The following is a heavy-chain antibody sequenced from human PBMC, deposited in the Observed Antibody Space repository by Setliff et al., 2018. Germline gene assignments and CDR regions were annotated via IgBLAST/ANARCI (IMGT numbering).Heavy chain of an antibody. D-gene: IGHD3-22*01. CDR2: IKQDGSEK. CDR1: GFTFSRYW. Sequence: GGSLRLSCAASGFTFSRYWMSWVRQAPGKGLEWVANIKQDGSEKYYVDSVKGRFTISRDNAKNSLYLQMNSLRAEDTAIYYCARAMIVGSGYWFDPWGQGTLVTVSS. V-gene: IGHV3-7*04. J-gene: IGHJ5*02. CDR3: ARAMIVGSGYWFDP.